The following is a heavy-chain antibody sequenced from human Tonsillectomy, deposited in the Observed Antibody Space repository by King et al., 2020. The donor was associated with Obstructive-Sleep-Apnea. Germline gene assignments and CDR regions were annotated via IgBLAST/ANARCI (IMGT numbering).Heavy chain of an antibody. V-gene: IGHV3-30*04. CDR2: ISFDGSNK. CDR1: GFTFSSYA. Sequence: QLVQSGGGVVQPGRSLRLSCAASGFTFSSYAMHWVRQAPGKGLECVGVISFDGSNKYYADSVKGRFTISRDNSKNTLYLQMNSLRPEDTAVYYCAREVNGGPDYWGQGTLVTVSS. D-gene: IGHD1-1*01. CDR3: AREVNGGPDY. J-gene: IGHJ4*02.